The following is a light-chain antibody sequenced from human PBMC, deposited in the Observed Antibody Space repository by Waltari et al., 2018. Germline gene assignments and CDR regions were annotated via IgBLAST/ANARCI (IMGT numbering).Light chain of an antibody. CDR3: CSYSTGNTLVV. Sequence: QSALTQPASVSGSPGHSITISCTGTSSDIGNYNFVSWYQQHPGKAPKLMIYEGSKRPSGVSDRFSASKSGNRASLTISGLQAEDEADYYCCSYSTGNTLVVFGGGTKLTVL. J-gene: IGLJ3*02. V-gene: IGLV2-23*01. CDR1: SSDIGNYNF. CDR2: EGS.